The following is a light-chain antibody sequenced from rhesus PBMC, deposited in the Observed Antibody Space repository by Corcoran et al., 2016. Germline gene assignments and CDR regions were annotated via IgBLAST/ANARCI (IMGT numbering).Light chain of an antibody. CDR2: KAS. CDR1: ENVNNY. Sequence: DIQMTQSPSSLSASVGDRVTITCRASENVNNYLHWYQQKPGKALKLLIYKASPLQSRVPSRFSGSGSGTDFTLTISSLQPENFATYYCQHSYGTPLTFGGGTKVELK. V-gene: IGKV1-74*01. CDR3: QHSYGTPLT. J-gene: IGKJ4*01.